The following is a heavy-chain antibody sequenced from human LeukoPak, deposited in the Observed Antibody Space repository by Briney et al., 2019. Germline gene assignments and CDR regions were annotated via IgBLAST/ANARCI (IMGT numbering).Heavy chain of an antibody. Sequence: GGSLRLSCAVSGFTASGFTFSRNSMSWVRQAPGKGLDWVASIREDGSEKYYVDSVKGRFTISRDNAKNSLYLQMDSLRDEDTAVYFCAGGRNYPPYWGQGTLVTVSS. J-gene: IGHJ4*02. V-gene: IGHV3-7*04. CDR1: GFTFSRNS. CDR3: AGGRNYPPY. CDR2: IREDGSEK. D-gene: IGHD1-7*01.